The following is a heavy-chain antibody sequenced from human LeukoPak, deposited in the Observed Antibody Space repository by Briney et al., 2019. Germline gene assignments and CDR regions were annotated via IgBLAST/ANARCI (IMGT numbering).Heavy chain of an antibody. CDR1: GFTFSSYA. CDR2: ISATGVST. Sequence: GGSLRLSCAASGFTFSSYAMSWVRQAPGKGLEWVSSISATGVSTYFAASVRGRFTISRDNSKNTQYLQMNSLRAEDTAVYYCAKGSGRYGSGSFSDSWGQGTLVTISS. D-gene: IGHD3-10*01. V-gene: IGHV3-23*01. J-gene: IGHJ5*01. CDR3: AKGSGRYGSGSFSDS.